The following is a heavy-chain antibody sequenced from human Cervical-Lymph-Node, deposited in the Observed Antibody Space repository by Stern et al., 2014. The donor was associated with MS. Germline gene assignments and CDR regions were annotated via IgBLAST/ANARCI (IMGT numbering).Heavy chain of an antibody. CDR1: GYTLSEIS. CDR2: VDPEHGET. CDR3: ATHRGRVTYYYGMDV. J-gene: IGHJ6*02. Sequence: VQLVESGAEVKKPGASVKVSCKVSGYTLSEISMHWVRQAPGKGLEWMGGVDPEHGETRYAQKCQGRVTMAEDRSTDTAYMELSSLRSEDTAVYYCATHRGRVTYYYGMDVWGQGTTVTVSS. D-gene: IGHD2-21*02. V-gene: IGHV1-24*01.